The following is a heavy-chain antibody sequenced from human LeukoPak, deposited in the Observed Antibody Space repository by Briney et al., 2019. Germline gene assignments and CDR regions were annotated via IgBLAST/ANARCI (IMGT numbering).Heavy chain of an antibody. CDR3: ARISGTFCFDL. V-gene: IGHV3-66*01. D-gene: IGHD1-7*01. CDR1: GFSVSYSY. Sequence: GGSLRLSCVASGFSVSYSYMSWVSQAPGKGLDWVSVVYSGGDTDYAASVKDRFSISRDNSRNTVYLQMHSLRAEDTAVYYCARISGTFCFDLWGQGTLVTVSS. CDR2: VYSGGDT. J-gene: IGHJ4*02.